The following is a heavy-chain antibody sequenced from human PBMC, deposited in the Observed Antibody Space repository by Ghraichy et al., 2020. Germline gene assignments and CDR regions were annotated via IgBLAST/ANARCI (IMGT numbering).Heavy chain of an antibody. D-gene: IGHD3-22*01. J-gene: IGHJ4*02. V-gene: IGHV4-39*01. CDR3: ARHKVYYYDSSGGNFDY. CDR1: GGSISSSSYY. Sequence: SETLSLTCTVSGGSISSSSYYWGWIRQPPGKGLEWIGSIYYSGSTYYNPSLKSRVTISVDTSKNQFSLKLSSVTAADTAVYYCARHKVYYYDSSGGNFDYWGQGTLVTVSS. CDR2: IYYSGST.